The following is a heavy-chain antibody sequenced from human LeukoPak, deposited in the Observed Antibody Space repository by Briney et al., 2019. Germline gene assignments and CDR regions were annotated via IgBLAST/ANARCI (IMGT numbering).Heavy chain of an antibody. CDR2: ISAYNGNT. CDR3: ARVETFGGVVIAHYYYYYMDV. J-gene: IGHJ6*03. D-gene: IGHD3-3*01. V-gene: IGHV1-18*01. Sequence: ASVKVSCKASGYTFTSYGISWVRQAPGQGLEWMGWISAYNGNTNYAHKLQGRVTMTTGTSTSTAYMELRSLRSDDTAVYYCARVETFGGVVIAHYYYYYMDVWGKGTTVTVSS. CDR1: GYTFTSYG.